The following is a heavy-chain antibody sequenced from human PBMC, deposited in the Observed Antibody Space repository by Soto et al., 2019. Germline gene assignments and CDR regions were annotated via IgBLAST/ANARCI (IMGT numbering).Heavy chain of an antibody. Sequence: SETLSLTCTVSDGSISSSSYYWGWIRQPPGKGLEWIGSIYYSGSTYYNPSLKSRVTISVDTSKNQFSLKLSSVTAADTAVYYCARAVRGVISGFDYWGQGTLVTVSS. CDR2: IYYSGST. J-gene: IGHJ4*02. V-gene: IGHV4-39*01. CDR1: DGSISSSSYY. CDR3: ARAVRGVISGFDY. D-gene: IGHD3-10*01.